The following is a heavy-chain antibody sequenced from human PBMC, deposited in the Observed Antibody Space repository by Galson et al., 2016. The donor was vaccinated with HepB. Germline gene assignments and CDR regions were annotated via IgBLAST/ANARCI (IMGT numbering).Heavy chain of an antibody. CDR2: ISSSSSYI. Sequence: LEWVSSISSSSSYIYYADSVKGRFTISRDNAKNSLYLQMNSLRAEDTAVYYCARGWYSSSWHYFDYWGQGTLVAVSS. J-gene: IGHJ4*02. V-gene: IGHV3-21*01. D-gene: IGHD6-13*01. CDR3: ARGWYSSSWHYFDY.